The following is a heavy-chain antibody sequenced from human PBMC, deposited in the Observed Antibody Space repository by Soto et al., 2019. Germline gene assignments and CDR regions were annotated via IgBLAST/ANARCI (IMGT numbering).Heavy chain of an antibody. CDR3: AKDEGVGATLGLPSGNDY. CDR2: ISYDGSRQ. CDR1: EFTFSSYA. J-gene: IGHJ4*02. V-gene: IGHV3-30*18. Sequence: QVQLVESGGGVVQPGRSLRLSCAASEFTFSSYAMHWVRQAPGKGLEWVAVISYDGSRQYYADFVRGRFTISRDNSKNTLYLQMNSLRAEDTAVYYCAKDEGVGATLGLPSGNDYWCQGTLVTVSS. D-gene: IGHD1-26*01.